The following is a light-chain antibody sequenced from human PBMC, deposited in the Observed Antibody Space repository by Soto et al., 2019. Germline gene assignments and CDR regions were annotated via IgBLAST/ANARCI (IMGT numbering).Light chain of an antibody. J-gene: IGKJ4*01. CDR3: QQSYSTPLT. V-gene: IGKV1-39*01. CDR2: AAS. Sequence: DIQMTQSPSSLSASVGDRVTITCRASQNISSSLNWYQQKPGKAPKLLIYAASSLQSGVPSRFSGSGSGTDFTLTISSLQPEDFATYYCQQSYSTPLTFGGGTKVDSK. CDR1: QNISSS.